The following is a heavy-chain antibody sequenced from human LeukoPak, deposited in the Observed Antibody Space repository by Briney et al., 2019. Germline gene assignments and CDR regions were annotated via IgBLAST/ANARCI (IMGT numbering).Heavy chain of an antibody. Sequence: GGSLRLSCAASGFTFSSYAMHWVRQAPGKGLEWVAVISYDGSNKYYADSVKGRFTISRDNSKNTLYLQMNSLRAEDTAVYYCARDPYYYDSSGYLLIDYWGQGTLVTVSS. J-gene: IGHJ4*02. V-gene: IGHV3-30-3*01. CDR1: GFTFSSYA. CDR3: ARDPYYYDSSGYLLIDY. CDR2: ISYDGSNK. D-gene: IGHD3-22*01.